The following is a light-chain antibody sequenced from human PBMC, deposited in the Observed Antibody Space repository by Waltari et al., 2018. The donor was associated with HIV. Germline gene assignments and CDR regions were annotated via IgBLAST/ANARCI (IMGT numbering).Light chain of an antibody. CDR1: NIGSKN. J-gene: IGLJ1*01. CDR2: RNT. Sequence: SYELTQPLSVSVALGQTARITCGGDNIGSKNVHWYQPKPGQAPVLVIYRNTNRPSGIPERFSGSNSGNTATLTITRAQVGDEADYYCHVWDRATGVFGTGTTVTVL. V-gene: IGLV3-9*01. CDR3: HVWDRATGV.